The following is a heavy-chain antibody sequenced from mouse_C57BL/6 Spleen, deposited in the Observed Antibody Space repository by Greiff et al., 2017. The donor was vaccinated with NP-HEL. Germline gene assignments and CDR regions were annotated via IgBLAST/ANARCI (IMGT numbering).Heavy chain of an antibody. CDR3: ARGEGNYAYAMDD. Sequence: EVQLQQSGPELVKPGASVKISCKASGYTFTDYYMNWVKQSHGKSLEWIGDINPNNGGTSYNQKFKGKATLTVDKSSSTAYMELRSLTSEDSAVYYCARGEGNYAYAMDDGGQGTSVTVSA. V-gene: IGHV1-26*01. J-gene: IGHJ4*01. CDR2: INPNNGGT. CDR1: GYTFTDYY. D-gene: IGHD2-1*01.